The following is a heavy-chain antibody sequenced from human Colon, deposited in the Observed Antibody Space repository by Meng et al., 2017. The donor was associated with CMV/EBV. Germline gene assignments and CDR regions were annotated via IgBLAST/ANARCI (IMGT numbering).Heavy chain of an antibody. Sequence: ASVQVSCKASGYTFTGYYMHWVRQAPGQGLEWMGWINPNSGGTNYAQKFQGRVTMSRDTSISTAYMELSRLRSDDTAVYYCARVRQQLNWFDPWGQGTLVTVSS. D-gene: IGHD6-13*01. J-gene: IGHJ5*02. CDR3: ARVRQQLNWFDP. V-gene: IGHV1-2*02. CDR2: INPNSGGT. CDR1: GYTFTGYY.